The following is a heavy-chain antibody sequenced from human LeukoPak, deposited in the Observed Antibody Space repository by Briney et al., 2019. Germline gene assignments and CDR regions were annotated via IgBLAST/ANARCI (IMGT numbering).Heavy chain of an antibody. CDR3: ARVSGYDWESFYDY. V-gene: IGHV4-59*01. D-gene: IGHD5-12*01. CDR2: IYYSGST. J-gene: IGHJ4*02. CDR1: GGSISSYY. Sequence: PSETLSLTCTVSGGSISSYYWSWIRQPPGKGLEWIGYIYYSGSTNYNPSLKSRVTISVDTSKNQSSLKLSSVTAADTAMYYCARVSGYDWESFYDYWGQGSLVTVSS.